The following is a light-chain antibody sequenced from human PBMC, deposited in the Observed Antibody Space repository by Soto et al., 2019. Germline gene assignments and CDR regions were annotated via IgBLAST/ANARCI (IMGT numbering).Light chain of an antibody. CDR2: GAS. V-gene: IGKV3-15*01. CDR1: QSVSSN. CDR3: QQYSNWPVT. Sequence: EIVMTQSPATLSVSPGERATLSCRASQSVSSNLAWYQQKPGQAPRLLIYGASTRATGIPARFSGSGSGTEFTLTISSLQSEDFAVYYCQQYSNWPVTFGQGT. J-gene: IGKJ1*01.